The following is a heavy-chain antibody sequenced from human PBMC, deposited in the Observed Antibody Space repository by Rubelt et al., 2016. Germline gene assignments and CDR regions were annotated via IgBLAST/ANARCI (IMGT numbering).Heavy chain of an antibody. D-gene: IGHD2-15*01. V-gene: IGHV1-46*01. CDR3: ARAIQLGYCSGGSCSARFDP. J-gene: IGHJ5*02. Sequence: NPSGGSTSYAQKFQGRVTMTRDTSTSTAYMELSSLRSEDTAVYYCARAIQLGYCSGGSCSARFDPWGQGTLVTVSS. CDR2: NPSGGST.